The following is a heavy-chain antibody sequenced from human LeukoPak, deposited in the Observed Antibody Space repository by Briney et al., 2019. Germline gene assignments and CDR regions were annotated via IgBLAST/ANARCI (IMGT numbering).Heavy chain of an antibody. CDR3: ARDSSSFPNYFDY. V-gene: IGHV3-53*01. Sequence: PGGSLRLSCAASGFTVSSTYMSWVRQAPGKGLEWVSLIYSEGSTFYADSVKGRFTISRDNSKNTLYLQMSSLRAEDTAVYYCARDSSSFPNYFDYWGQGTLVTVSS. CDR2: IYSEGST. J-gene: IGHJ4*02. D-gene: IGHD3-3*02. CDR1: GFTVSSTY.